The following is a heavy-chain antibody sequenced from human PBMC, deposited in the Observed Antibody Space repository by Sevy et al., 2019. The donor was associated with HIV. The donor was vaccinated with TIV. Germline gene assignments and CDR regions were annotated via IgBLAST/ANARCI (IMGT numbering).Heavy chain of an antibody. D-gene: IGHD4-17*01. V-gene: IGHV3-48*03. CDR1: GFTFSSYE. CDR2: ISNSGSNI. Sequence: GGSLRLSCTASGFTFSSYEMNWVRQAPGKRLEWVSYISNSGSNIYYSDSVKGRFTISRDNAKNSLYLQMNSLRAEDTAVYYCARDLPPSATTVAHFDYWGRGTLVTVSS. J-gene: IGHJ4*02. CDR3: ARDLPPSATTVAHFDY.